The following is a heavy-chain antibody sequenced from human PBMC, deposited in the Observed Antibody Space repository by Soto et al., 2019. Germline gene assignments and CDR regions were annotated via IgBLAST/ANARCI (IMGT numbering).Heavy chain of an antibody. D-gene: IGHD2-15*01. J-gene: IGHJ4*02. CDR2: ISCYNDDT. V-gene: IGHV1-18*01. Sequence: QVQLVQSGTEVKKPGASVKVSCMASGYTFTHHGISWVRQAPGQGPEWMGWISCYNDDTKYAQNVQGRVTLTTDTSATTAYMELRSLRSDDTAVYYCARDPSNTSGRYQFFDFWGQGTLVAVSS. CDR3: ARDPSNTSGRYQFFDF. CDR1: GYTFTHHG.